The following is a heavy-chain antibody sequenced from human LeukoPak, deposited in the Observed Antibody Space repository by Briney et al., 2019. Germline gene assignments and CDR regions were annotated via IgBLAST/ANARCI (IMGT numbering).Heavy chain of an antibody. CDR1: GFTFSSYW. Sequence: QPGGSLRLSCAASGFTFSSYWMHWVRQAPGKGLVWVSRINSDGSSTSYADSVKGRFTISRDNAKNTLYLQMNSLRAEDTAVYYCARVGAYSGSPGYYFDYWGQGTLVTVSS. V-gene: IGHV3-74*01. CDR2: INSDGSST. J-gene: IGHJ4*02. D-gene: IGHD1-26*01. CDR3: ARVGAYSGSPGYYFDY.